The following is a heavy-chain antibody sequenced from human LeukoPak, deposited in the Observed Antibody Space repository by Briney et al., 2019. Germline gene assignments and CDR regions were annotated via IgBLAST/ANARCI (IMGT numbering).Heavy chain of an antibody. Sequence: PSETLSLTCTVSGGSISSYYWSWIRQPPGKGLEWIGYIYYSGSTNYNPSLKSRVTISVDTSKNQFSLKLSSVTAADTAVYYCARSPYDSSGYYKNWYFDLWGRGTLVTVSS. J-gene: IGHJ2*01. CDR3: ARSPYDSSGYYKNWYFDL. CDR2: IYYSGST. CDR1: GGSISSYY. D-gene: IGHD3-22*01. V-gene: IGHV4-59*08.